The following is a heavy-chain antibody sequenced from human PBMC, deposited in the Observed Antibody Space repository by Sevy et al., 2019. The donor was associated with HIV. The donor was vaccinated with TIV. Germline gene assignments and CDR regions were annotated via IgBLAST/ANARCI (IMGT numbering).Heavy chain of an antibody. V-gene: IGHV1-18*01. J-gene: IGHJ4*02. Sequence: ASVKVSCKASGYLFTSYRITWVRQAPGKRLELVGWISPHNGDTNYAQRVQDRVTMITDTSTTTAYIELGRLTSDASAVYYCARAYCSGGGCYSLAYWGQGTLVTVSS. CDR3: ARAYCSGGGCYSLAY. CDR2: ISPHNGDT. D-gene: IGHD2-15*01. CDR1: GYLFTSYR.